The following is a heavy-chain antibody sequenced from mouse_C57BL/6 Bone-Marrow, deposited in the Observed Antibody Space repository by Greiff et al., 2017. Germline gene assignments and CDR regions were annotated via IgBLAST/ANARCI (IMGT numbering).Heavy chain of an antibody. D-gene: IGHD2-5*01. J-gene: IGHJ1*03. V-gene: IGHV1-55*01. CDR1: GYTFTSYW. CDR3: VYSNYGYFDV. CDR2: IYPGSGST. Sequence: VQLQQPGAELVKPGASVKMSCKASGYTFTSYWITWVKQRPGQGLEWIGDIYPGSGSTNYNEKFKSKATLTVDTSSSTAYMQLSSLTSEASAVYYCVYSNYGYFDVWGTGTTVTVSS.